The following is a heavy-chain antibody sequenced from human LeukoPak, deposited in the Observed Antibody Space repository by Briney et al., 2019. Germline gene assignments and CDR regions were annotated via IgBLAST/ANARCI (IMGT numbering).Heavy chain of an antibody. D-gene: IGHD6-19*01. CDR1: GFTFSSYW. J-gene: IGHJ4*02. V-gene: IGHV3-7*01. CDR2: IKEDGSET. Sequence: PGGCLRLSCAASGFTFSSYWMSWVRQAPGKGLEWVANIKEDGSETYYVDSVKGRFTISRDNAKNLLYLEMNSLRAEDAALYYCARVDGSSSCPDYWGQGTLVTVSS. CDR3: ARVDGSSSCPDY.